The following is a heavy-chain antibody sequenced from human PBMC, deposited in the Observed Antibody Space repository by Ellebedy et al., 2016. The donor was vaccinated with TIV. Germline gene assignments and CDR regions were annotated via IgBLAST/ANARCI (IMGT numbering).Heavy chain of an antibody. CDR2: IYAGGST. CDR1: GFTVSSNY. D-gene: IGHD3-10*01. CDR3: ARGRPNYGDFPS. J-gene: IGHJ1*01. Sequence: GESLKISXAASGFTVSSNYISWVRQAPGKWLEWVSVIYAGGSTYYADSVRGRFTISRDNSNNIVYLQMDSMRAEDTALYYCARGRPNYGDFPSWGQGTLVTVS. V-gene: IGHV3-53*01.